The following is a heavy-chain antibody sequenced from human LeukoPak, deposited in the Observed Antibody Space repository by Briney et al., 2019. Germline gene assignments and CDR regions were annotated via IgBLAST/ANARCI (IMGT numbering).Heavy chain of an antibody. Sequence: GGSLRLSCAASGFTFSSYEMNWVRQAPGKGLEWVSYISSSGSTIYYADSVKGRFTISRDNAKNSLYLQMNSLRAEDTAVYYCARTYITMVRGVKWGQGSLVTVSS. J-gene: IGHJ4*02. CDR2: ISSSGSTI. V-gene: IGHV3-48*03. D-gene: IGHD3-10*01. CDR3: ARTYITMVRGVK. CDR1: GFTFSSYE.